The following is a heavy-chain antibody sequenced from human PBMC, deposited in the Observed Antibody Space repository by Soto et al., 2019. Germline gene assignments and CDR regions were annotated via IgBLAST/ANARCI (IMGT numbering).Heavy chain of an antibody. CDR2: LYYGDFT. CDR1: GDSVTGSSYY. V-gene: IGHV4-61*01. Sequence: QVQLRESGPGLVKPSETLSLTCTVSGDSVTGSSYYWSWVRQSPGKGLEWIGDLYYGDFTKYSPALTRRVDTSVDASKKQLSLQLPSVTAADTAVYFCAAGQVSANAYGSVPPYRFYGMVVWGQGTTVTVSS. J-gene: IGHJ6*02. D-gene: IGHD3-10*01. CDR3: AAGQVSANAYGSVPPYRFYGMVV.